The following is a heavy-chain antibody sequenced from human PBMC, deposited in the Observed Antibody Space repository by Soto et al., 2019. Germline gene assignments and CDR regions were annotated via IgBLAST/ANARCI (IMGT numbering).Heavy chain of an antibody. Sequence: QDQLEESGGGVVRPGRSLRLSCAASGFIFSSFAMHWVRQAPGKGLEWVALISYDGRKEFYADSVKGRFTISRDNSKNSQFLEMNCLRAEDTAVYYCARSYDTLTGSYLSIDSWGQGTLVTVSS. CDR3: ARSYDTLTGSYLSIDS. V-gene: IGHV3-30*04. CDR1: GFIFSSFA. D-gene: IGHD3-9*01. CDR2: ISYDGRKE. J-gene: IGHJ4*02.